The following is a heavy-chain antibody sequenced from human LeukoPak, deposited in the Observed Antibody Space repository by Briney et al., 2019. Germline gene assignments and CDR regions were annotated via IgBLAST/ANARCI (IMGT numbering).Heavy chain of an antibody. CDR1: GFTFSSYA. J-gene: IGHJ5*02. CDR2: ISGSGGST. Sequence: QPGGSLRLSCAASGFTFSSYAMSWVRQAPGKGLEWVSAISGSGGSTYYADSVKGRFTISRDNSKNTLYLQVNSLRAEDTAVYYCAKDFWGSSSLNWFDPWGQGTLVTVSS. CDR3: AKDFWGSSSLNWFDP. V-gene: IGHV3-23*01. D-gene: IGHD6-13*01.